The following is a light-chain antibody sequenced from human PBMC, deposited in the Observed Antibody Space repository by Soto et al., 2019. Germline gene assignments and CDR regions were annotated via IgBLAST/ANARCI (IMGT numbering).Light chain of an antibody. CDR1: SSGVGNYNL. Sequence: QSALTQPASVSGSPGKSITISCTGTSSGVGNYNLVSWYQQLPGEAPKLILYEGTKRPSGVSNRFSGSKSGNTASLTISGLQAEDEADYYCCSYVDTDNVEFGGGTKLTVL. J-gene: IGLJ2*01. V-gene: IGLV2-23*01. CDR3: CSYVDTDNVE. CDR2: EGT.